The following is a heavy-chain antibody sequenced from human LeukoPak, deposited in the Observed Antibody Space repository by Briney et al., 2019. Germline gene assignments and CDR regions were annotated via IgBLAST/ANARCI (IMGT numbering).Heavy chain of an antibody. D-gene: IGHD3-16*01. Sequence: PSETLSLTCTVSGGSISSGSYYWGWIRRPPGKGLEWIGTIYFSGSTYYNPSLKSRVTISVDTSKNQFSLKLSSVTAADTAVYYCARSSYVSYYMDVWGKGTTVTVSS. V-gene: IGHV4-39*01. CDR1: GGSISSGSYY. CDR3: ARSSYVSYYMDV. J-gene: IGHJ6*03. CDR2: IYFSGST.